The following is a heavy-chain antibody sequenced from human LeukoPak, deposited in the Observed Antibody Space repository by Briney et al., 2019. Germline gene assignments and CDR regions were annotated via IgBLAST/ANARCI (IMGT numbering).Heavy chain of an antibody. CDR1: GGSINNYY. J-gene: IGHJ4*02. Sequence: PSETLSLTCTVSGGSINNYYWSWIRQPAGEGVEWIGRIYTSGSTNYNPSLKSRVTMSIDTSKNQFSLKLSSLTAADTAVYYCARAGYSGGYYLDYWGQGTLVTVSS. V-gene: IGHV4-4*07. D-gene: IGHD5-12*01. CDR2: IYTSGST. CDR3: ARAGYSGGYYLDY.